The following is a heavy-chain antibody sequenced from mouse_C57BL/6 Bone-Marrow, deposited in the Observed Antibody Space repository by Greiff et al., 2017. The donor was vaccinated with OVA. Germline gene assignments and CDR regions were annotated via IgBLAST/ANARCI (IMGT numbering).Heavy chain of an antibody. Sequence: EVQLVESGGGLVKPGGSLKLSCAASGFTFSSYAMSWVRQTPEKRLEWVATISDGGSYTYYPDNVKGRFTISRDNAKNNLYLQMSHLKSEDTAMYYCARVGATTVVEGLDYWGKGTTLTVSS. J-gene: IGHJ2*01. V-gene: IGHV5-4*01. CDR2: ISDGGSYT. CDR3: ARVGATTVVEGLDY. D-gene: IGHD1-1*01. CDR1: GFTFSSYA.